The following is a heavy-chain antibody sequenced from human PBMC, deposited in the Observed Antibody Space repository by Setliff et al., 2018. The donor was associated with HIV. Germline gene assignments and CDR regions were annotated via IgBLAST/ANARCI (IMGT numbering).Heavy chain of an antibody. Sequence: ASVKVSCKTSGYTFTGYFMHWVRQAPRQGPEWMGWINPESGDTNYAQKFQGRLTMTRDTSSSTAYMELSSLRSDDTAVYYCARARGPFSGSYTEDYYYMDVWGKGTTVTVSS. CDR3: ARARGPFSGSYTEDYYYMDV. V-gene: IGHV1-2*02. D-gene: IGHD1-26*01. CDR2: INPESGDT. J-gene: IGHJ6*03. CDR1: GYTFTGYF.